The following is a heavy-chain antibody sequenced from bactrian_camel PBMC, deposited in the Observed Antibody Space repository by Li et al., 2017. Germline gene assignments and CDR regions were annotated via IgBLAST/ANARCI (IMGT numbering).Heavy chain of an antibody. Sequence: HVQLVESGGESVQAGGSLRLSCDTSAYTYIGFSSRCMAWFRQAPGKEREDVAVIERDGSTTYADSVKGRFTISQDDAKNTEYLQMNSLKVEDTAMYYCAADGVNLQLARGYNYWGQGTQVTVS. D-gene: IGHD6*01. CDR2: IERDGST. CDR3: AADGVNLQLARGYNY. V-gene: IGHV3S53*01. CDR1: AYTYIGFSSRC. J-gene: IGHJ4*01.